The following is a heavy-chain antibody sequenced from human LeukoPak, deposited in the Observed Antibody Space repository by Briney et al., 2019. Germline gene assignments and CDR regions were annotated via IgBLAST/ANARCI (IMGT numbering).Heavy chain of an antibody. Sequence: GGSLTLSCAASGFTFSSYAMSWVRQAPGKGLEWVSSISGSGGSTYYADSVKGRFTISRDNSKNTLYLQMNSLRAEDTAVYYCAKEKLYCSGGSCYSGYYFDYWGQGTLVTVSS. CDR2: ISGSGGST. J-gene: IGHJ4*02. CDR3: AKEKLYCSGGSCYSGYYFDY. CDR1: GFTFSSYA. V-gene: IGHV3-23*01. D-gene: IGHD2-15*01.